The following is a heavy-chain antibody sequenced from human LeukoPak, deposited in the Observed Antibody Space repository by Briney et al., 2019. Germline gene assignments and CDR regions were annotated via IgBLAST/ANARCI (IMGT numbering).Heavy chain of an antibody. CDR3: ARDGESYDYGSGSYGAY. D-gene: IGHD3-10*01. Sequence: GGSLRLSCAASGFTFSSHGMHWVRQAPGKGLEWVAFIRFDESNKYYADSVKGRFTISRDNSKNTLYLQMNSLRAQDTAVYYCARDGESYDYGSGSYGAYWGQGTLVTVSS. J-gene: IGHJ4*02. V-gene: IGHV3-30*02. CDR2: IRFDESNK. CDR1: GFTFSSHG.